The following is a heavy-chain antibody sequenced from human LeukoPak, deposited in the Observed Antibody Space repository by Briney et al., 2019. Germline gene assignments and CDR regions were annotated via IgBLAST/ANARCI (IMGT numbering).Heavy chain of an antibody. V-gene: IGHV3-11*01. J-gene: IGHJ4*02. D-gene: IGHD3-10*01. Sequence: GGSLRLSCAASGFTFSDYYMSWIRQAPGKGLEWVSYISSSGSTIYYADSVKGRFTISRDNAKNSLYLQMNSLRAEDTAVYYCARVLGYYGSGAKWEDYFDYWGQGTLVTVSS. CDR3: ARVLGYYGSGAKWEDYFDY. CDR2: ISSSGSTI. CDR1: GFTFSDYY.